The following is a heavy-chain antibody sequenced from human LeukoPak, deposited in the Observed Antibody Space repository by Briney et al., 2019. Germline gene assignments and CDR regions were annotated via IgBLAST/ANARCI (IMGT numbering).Heavy chain of an antibody. Sequence: PGGSLRLSCAASGFSFSSCAMSWVRQAPGKGLEWVSSITGSGEVTYYVDSVKGRFTVSRDNFKNTLYLQMNSLRAEDTAVYYCAKGSGAYDSSGYNDYWGQGTLVTVSS. D-gene: IGHD3-22*01. CDR3: AKGSGAYDSSGYNDY. J-gene: IGHJ4*02. CDR1: GFSFSSCA. CDR2: ITGSGEVT. V-gene: IGHV3-23*01.